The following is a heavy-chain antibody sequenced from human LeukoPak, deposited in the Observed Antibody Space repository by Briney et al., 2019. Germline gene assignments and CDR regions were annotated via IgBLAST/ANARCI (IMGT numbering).Heavy chain of an antibody. CDR1: GNTFTDYF. V-gene: IGHV1-2*02. CDR3: TLHLYSGDVNWFDP. CDR2: INPKSGGT. J-gene: IGHJ5*02. Sequence: ASVKVSCKASGNTFTDYFVHWVRQAPGQGLEWMCWINPKSGGTDYAQRFQGRVTMTRDTSITTAYMELSRLTSDDTATYYCTLHLYSGDVNWFDPWGQGTLVTVSS. D-gene: IGHD4-17*01.